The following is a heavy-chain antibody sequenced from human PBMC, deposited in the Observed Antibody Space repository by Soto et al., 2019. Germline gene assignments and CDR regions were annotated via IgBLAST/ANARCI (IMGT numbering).Heavy chain of an antibody. CDR2: IYHSGST. V-gene: IGHV4-30-2*01. CDR3: ARAHYGDYGYGMDV. J-gene: IGHJ6*02. D-gene: IGHD4-17*01. Sequence: QLQLQESGSGLVKPSQTLSLTCAVSGVSISSGGYSWSRIRQPPGKGLERIGYIYHSGSTYYNPSLKSRVTISVDRSKTQFSLKLSSVTAADTAVYYCARAHYGDYGYGMDVWGQGTTVTVSS. CDR1: GVSISSGGYS.